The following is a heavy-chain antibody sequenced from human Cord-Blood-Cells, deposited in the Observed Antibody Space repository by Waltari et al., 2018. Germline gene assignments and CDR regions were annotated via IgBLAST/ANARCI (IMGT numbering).Heavy chain of an antibody. J-gene: IGHJ5*02. CDR2: INHSGST. D-gene: IGHD2-2*02. CDR1: GGSFSGYY. V-gene: IGHV4-34*01. CDR3: ARARDIVVVPAAIDGWFDP. Sequence: QVQLQQWGAGLLKPSETLSLTCAVYGGSFSGYYWSWIRQPPGKGLEWIGEINHSGSTNDSPSRKSRVTISVDASKNQFSLKLSSVPAADTAVYYCARARDIVVVPAAIDGWFDPWGQGTLVTVSS.